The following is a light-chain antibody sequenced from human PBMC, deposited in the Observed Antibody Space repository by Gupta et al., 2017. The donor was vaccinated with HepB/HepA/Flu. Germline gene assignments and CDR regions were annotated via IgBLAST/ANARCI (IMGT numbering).Light chain of an antibody. CDR2: NNN. J-gene: IGLJ3*02. Sequence: QSVLTQPPSVSAAPGQKVTISCSGGSSNIGNTYVSCYQHPPGAAPNLLIYNNNRRPSGIPDRFSGSKSGTSATLTITGLQTGEEADYYCDTWDSSRSGGVFGGGTKLTVL. V-gene: IGLV1-51*01. CDR1: SSNIGNTY. CDR3: DTWDSSRSGGV.